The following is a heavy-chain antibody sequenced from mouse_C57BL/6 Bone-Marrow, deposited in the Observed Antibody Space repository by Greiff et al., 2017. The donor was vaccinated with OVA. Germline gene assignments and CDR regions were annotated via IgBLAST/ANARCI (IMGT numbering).Heavy chain of an antibody. D-gene: IGHD2-3*01. CDR1: GYAFSSSW. J-gene: IGHJ2*01. CDR3: ASFDGYSLDY. Sequence: VQLQQSGPELVKPGASVKISCKASGYAFSSSWMNWVKQRPGKGLEWIGRIYPGDGDTNYNGKFKGKATLTADKSSSTAYMQLSSLTSEDSAVYFCASFDGYSLDYWGQGTTLTVSS. V-gene: IGHV1-82*01. CDR2: IYPGDGDT.